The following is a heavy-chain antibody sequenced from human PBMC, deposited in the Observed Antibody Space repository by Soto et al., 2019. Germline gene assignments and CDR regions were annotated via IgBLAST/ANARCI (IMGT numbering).Heavy chain of an antibody. CDR1: GFTFSTYS. J-gene: IGHJ6*02. D-gene: IGHD3-10*01. CDR2: ISSSSSDI. CDR3: ARRYGSGTYYYYYGMDV. V-gene: IGHV3-21*01. Sequence: GGSLRLSCAASGFTFSTYSMSWVRQAPGKGLEWVSSISSSSSDIYYADSVKGRFTISRDNAKKSLYLQMNSLRAEDTAVYYCARRYGSGTYYYYYGMDVWGQGTTVTVSS.